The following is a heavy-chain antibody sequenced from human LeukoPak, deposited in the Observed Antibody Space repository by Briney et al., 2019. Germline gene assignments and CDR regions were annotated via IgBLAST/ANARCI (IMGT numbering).Heavy chain of an antibody. J-gene: IGHJ3*02. V-gene: IGHV1-18*01. CDR2: ISAYNGNT. D-gene: IGHD3-22*01. CDR3: ARVETKYYYDSSGNAFDI. CDR1: GYTFTSYG. Sequence: ASVKVSCKASGYTFTSYGISWVRQAPGQGLQWMGWISAYNGNTNYAQKLQGRVTMTTDTSTSTAYMELRSLRSDDTAVYYCARVETKYYYDSSGNAFDIWGQGTMVTVSS.